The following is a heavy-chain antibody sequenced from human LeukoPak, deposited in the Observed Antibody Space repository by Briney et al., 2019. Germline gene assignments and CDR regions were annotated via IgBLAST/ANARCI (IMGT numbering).Heavy chain of an antibody. CDR3: ASAYSGMVRGVITSTEF. Sequence: ASVKVSCKASGYTFTGYYMHWVRQAPGQGLEWMGRINPNSGGTNYAQKFQGRVTMTRDTSISTAYMELSGLRSDDTAVYYCASAYSGMVRGVITSTEFWGQGTLVTVSS. CDR1: GYTFTGYY. J-gene: IGHJ4*02. V-gene: IGHV1-2*06. CDR2: INPNSGGT. D-gene: IGHD3-10*01.